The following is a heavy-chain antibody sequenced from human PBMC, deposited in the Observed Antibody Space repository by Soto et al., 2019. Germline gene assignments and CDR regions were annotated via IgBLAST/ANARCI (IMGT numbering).Heavy chain of an antibody. CDR3: ARTYSSSWSPFDY. CDR2: INQSGST. V-gene: IGHV4-34*01. J-gene: IGHJ4*02. Sequence: QVQLQQWGAGLLKPSETLSLTCAVYGGSFSGYYWSWNRQPPVKGLEWIGEINQSGSTNYNPSLKSRVTISVDTSKNQFSLKQSSVTAADTAVYYCARTYSSSWSPFDYWGQGTLVTVSS. CDR1: GGSFSGYY. D-gene: IGHD6-13*01.